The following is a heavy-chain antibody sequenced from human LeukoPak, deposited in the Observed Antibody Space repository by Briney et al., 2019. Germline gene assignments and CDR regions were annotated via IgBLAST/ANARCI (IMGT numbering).Heavy chain of an antibody. V-gene: IGHV1-69*06. CDR1: GGTFSSYA. Sequence: VASVKVSCKASGGTFSSYAISWVRQAPGQGLEWMGGIIPIFGTANYAQKFQGRVTITADKSTSTAYMELSGLRSEDTAVYYCASPRPLGYYYGSGSYRDPFDYWGQGTLVTVSS. CDR2: IIPIFGTA. CDR3: ASPRPLGYYYGSGSYRDPFDY. J-gene: IGHJ4*02. D-gene: IGHD3-10*01.